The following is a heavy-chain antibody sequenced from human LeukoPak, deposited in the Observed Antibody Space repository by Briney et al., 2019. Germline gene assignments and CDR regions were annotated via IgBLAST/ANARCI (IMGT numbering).Heavy chain of an antibody. CDR2: IGTAGDT. CDR1: GFTFSGYD. V-gene: IGHV3-13*01. J-gene: IGHJ4*02. Sequence: GGSLRLSCAASGFTFSGYDFHWVRRATGQGLEWVSGIGTAGDTYYAASVKGRFTISRENAKNSLYLQMNSLRAEDTAVYYCARDTAIAVAGWGQGTLVTVSS. D-gene: IGHD6-19*01. CDR3: ARDTAIAVAG.